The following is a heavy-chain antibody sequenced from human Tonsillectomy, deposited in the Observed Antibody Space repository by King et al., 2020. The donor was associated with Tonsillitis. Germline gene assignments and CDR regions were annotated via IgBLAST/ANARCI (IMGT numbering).Heavy chain of an antibody. V-gene: IGHV1-3*04. CDR3: AREGLEWELRFDP. D-gene: IGHD1-26*01. Sequence: QLVQSGAEVKKPGASVQISCKASGYTFTSNARHRVRQAPGQRLEWMGWINTGNGNTKYSQKFQGRVTITRDTSASTAYMELRSLRSEDTAVYYCAREGLEWELRFDPWGQGTLVTVSS. CDR2: INTGNGNT. CDR1: GYTFTSNA. J-gene: IGHJ5*02.